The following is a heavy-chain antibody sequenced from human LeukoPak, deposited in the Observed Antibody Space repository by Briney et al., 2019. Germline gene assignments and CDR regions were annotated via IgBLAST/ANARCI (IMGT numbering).Heavy chain of an antibody. D-gene: IGHD6-19*01. V-gene: IGHV3-30*02. J-gene: IGHJ1*01. CDR1: GFTFSSFG. CDR3: ASPAVAGTGPN. Sequence: GGSLRLSCAASGFTFSSFGMHWVRQAPGKGLDWVAFIRYDGSDEYYADSVKGRFAISRDNPKNTLYLQMNGLRVEDTAVYYCASPAVAGTGPNWGQGTLVTVSS. CDR2: IRYDGSDE.